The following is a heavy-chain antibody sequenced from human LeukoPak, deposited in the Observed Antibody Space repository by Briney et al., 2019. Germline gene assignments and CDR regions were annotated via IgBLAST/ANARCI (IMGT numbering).Heavy chain of an antibody. CDR1: GGSFSGYY. CDR3: ARHRGKVVVPAAIRGAFDI. CDR2: INHSGST. V-gene: IGHV4-34*01. D-gene: IGHD2-2*01. Sequence: SETLTLTCAVYGGSFSGYYWSWIRQPPGKGLEWIGEINHSGSTNYNPSLKSRVTISVDTSKNQFSLKLSSVTAADTAVYYCARHRGKVVVPAAIRGAFDIWGQGKMVTVSS. J-gene: IGHJ3*02.